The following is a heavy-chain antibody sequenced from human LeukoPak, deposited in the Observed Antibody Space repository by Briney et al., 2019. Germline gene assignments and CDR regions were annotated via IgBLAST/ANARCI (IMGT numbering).Heavy chain of an antibody. J-gene: IGHJ3*02. D-gene: IGHD3-22*01. CDR3: ARCLDDSSGYWPRDDAFDI. Sequence: PSETLSLTCTVSGGSISSGSYYWSWIRQPAGKGLEWIGRIYTSGSTNYNPSLKSRVTISVDTSKNQFSLKLSSVTAADTAVYYCARCLDDSSGYWPRDDAFDIWGQGTMVTVSS. CDR2: IYTSGST. CDR1: GGSISSGSYY. V-gene: IGHV4-61*02.